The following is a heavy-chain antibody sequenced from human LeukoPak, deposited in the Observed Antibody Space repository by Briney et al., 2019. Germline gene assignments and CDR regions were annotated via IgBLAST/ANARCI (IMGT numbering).Heavy chain of an antibody. CDR1: GGTFSSYA. V-gene: IGHV1-69*05. D-gene: IGHD3-10*01. J-gene: IGHJ2*01. CDR3: ARRGPQGDFDL. CDR2: IIPIFGTA. Sequence: ATVKVSCKASGGTFSSYAISWVRQAPGQGLEWMGGIIPIFGTANYAQKFQGRVTITTDESTSTAYMELSSLRSEDTAVYYCARRGPQGDFDLWGRGTLVTVSS.